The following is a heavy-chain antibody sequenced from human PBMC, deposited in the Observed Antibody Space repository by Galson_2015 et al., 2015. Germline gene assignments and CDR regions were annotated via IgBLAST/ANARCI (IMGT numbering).Heavy chain of an antibody. D-gene: IGHD2-15*01. Sequence: SLRLSCAASGFTFSSYWMHWVRQAPGKGLVWVSRINSDGSSTSYADSVKGRFTISRDNAKNTLYLQMNSLRAEDTAVYYCARSSRGGAFDIWGQGTMVTVSS. V-gene: IGHV3-74*01. CDR1: GFTFSSYW. CDR3: ARSSRGGAFDI. J-gene: IGHJ3*02. CDR2: INSDGSST.